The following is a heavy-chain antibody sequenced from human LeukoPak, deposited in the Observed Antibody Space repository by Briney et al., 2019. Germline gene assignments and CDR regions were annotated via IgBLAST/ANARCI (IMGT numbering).Heavy chain of an antibody. CDR3: ARVRAVAGNWFDP. CDR1: GGSISSYY. V-gene: IGHV4-59*01. CDR2: IYYSGST. J-gene: IGHJ5*02. Sequence: SETLSLTCTVSGGSISSYYWSWIRQPPRKGLEWIGYIYYSGSTNYNPSLKSRVTISVDTSKNQFSLKLSSVTAADTAVYYCARVRAVAGNWFDPWGQGTLVTVSS. D-gene: IGHD6-19*01.